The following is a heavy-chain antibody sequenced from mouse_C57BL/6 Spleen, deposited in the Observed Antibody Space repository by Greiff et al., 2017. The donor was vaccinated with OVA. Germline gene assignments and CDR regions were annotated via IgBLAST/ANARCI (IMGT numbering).Heavy chain of an antibody. D-gene: IGHD1-1*01. CDR3: ARERYYGSSYLWYFDV. CDR2: ISYSGST. CDR1: GYSITSGYD. Sequence: DVQLVESGPGMVKPSQSLSLTCTVTGYSITSGYDWHWIRHFPGNKLEWMGYISYSGSTNYNPSLKSRISITHDTSKNHFFLKLNSVTTEDTATYYCARERYYGSSYLWYFDVWGTGTTVTVSS. J-gene: IGHJ1*03. V-gene: IGHV3-1*01.